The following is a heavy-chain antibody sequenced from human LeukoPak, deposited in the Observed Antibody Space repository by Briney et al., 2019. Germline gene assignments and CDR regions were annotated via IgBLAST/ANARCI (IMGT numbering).Heavy chain of an antibody. CDR1: GGSISSSNW. V-gene: IGHV4-4*02. CDR3: ARGEFDGGVYFDY. Sequence: PSGTLSLTCAVSGGSISSSNWWSWVRQPPGKGLEWIGYIYYSGSTNYNPSLKSRVTISVDTSKNQFSLKLSSVTAADTAVYYCARGEFDGGVYFDYWGQGTLVTVSS. J-gene: IGHJ4*02. CDR2: IYYSGST. D-gene: IGHD3-16*01.